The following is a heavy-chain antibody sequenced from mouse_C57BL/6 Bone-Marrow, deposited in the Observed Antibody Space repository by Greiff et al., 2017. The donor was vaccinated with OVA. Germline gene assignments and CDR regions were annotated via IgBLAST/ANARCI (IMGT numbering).Heavy chain of an antibody. CDR1: GFSLSTFGMG. J-gene: IGHJ1*03. V-gene: IGHV8-8*01. CDR2: IWWDDDK. D-gene: IGHD4-1*01. Sequence: QVTLKVSGPGILQPSQTLSLTCSFSGFSLSTFGMGVGWIRQPSGQGLVWLAHIWWDDDKYYNPALKRRPTISKDTSKNQVFLKVANVDTADTATYYCARELGGYWYFDVWGTGTTVTVSS. CDR3: ARELGGYWYFDV.